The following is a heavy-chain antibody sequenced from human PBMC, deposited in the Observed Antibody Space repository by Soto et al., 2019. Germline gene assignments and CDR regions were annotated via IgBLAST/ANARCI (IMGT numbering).Heavy chain of an antibody. CDR3: ARGKYRRTRGGVDV. CDR2: IYPDDSDT. J-gene: IGHJ6*02. Sequence: PGESLKISCQHSGFNFPNFWIAWVRQMPGKGLEWMGTIYPDDSDTRYSPSFQGQVTVSADKSIQTAYLQWGSLKASDSALYYCARGKYRRTRGGVDVWGQGTP. V-gene: IGHV5-51*01. D-gene: IGHD1-1*01. CDR1: GFNFPNFW.